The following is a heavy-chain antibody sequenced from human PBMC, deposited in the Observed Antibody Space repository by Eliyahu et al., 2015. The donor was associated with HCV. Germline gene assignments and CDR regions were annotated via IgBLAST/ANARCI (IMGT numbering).Heavy chain of an antibody. Sequence: QVHLVESGGGVVQPGTSLXLSCXASGFXFXXYGMRWAPARPPGKGLEWVAAIIYDGGNQHYADSVKGRFTISRDNSKNTMFLQMDSLRAEDTAVYYCAKDGAHWMASHYYSGMDVWGQGTSVTVSS. CDR2: IIYDGGNQ. J-gene: IGHJ6*02. CDR3: AKDGAHWMASHYYSGMDV. V-gene: IGHV3-30*18. CDR1: GFXFXXYG. D-gene: IGHD1-1*01.